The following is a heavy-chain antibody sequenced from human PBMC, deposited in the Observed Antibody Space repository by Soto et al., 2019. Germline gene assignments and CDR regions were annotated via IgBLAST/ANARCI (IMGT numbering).Heavy chain of an antibody. V-gene: IGHV3-72*01. J-gene: IGHJ4*02. Sequence: GGSLRLSCAASGFTFSDHYMDWVRQAPGEGLEWVGRSRNKANSYTIEYAASVKGRFTISRDDSQNSLYLQMNSLKTEDTAVYYCARSGTYSFDYWGQGTLVTVSS. CDR2: SRNKANSYTI. CDR1: GFTFSDHY. D-gene: IGHD1-26*01. CDR3: ARSGTYSFDY.